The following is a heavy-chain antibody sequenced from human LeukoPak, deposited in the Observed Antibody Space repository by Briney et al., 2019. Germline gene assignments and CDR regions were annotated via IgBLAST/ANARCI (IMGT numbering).Heavy chain of an antibody. V-gene: IGHV4-30-4*01. CDR1: GGSISSGDYY. CDR3: ARGGADSFDY. D-gene: IGHD1-26*01. CDR2: IYYSGST. J-gene: IGHJ4*02. Sequence: SETLSLTCTVSGGSISSGDYYWSWIRQPPGKGLEWIGYIYYSGSTYYNPSLKSRVIISVDTSKNQFSLKLSSVTAADTAVYYCARGGADSFDYWGQGTLVTVSS.